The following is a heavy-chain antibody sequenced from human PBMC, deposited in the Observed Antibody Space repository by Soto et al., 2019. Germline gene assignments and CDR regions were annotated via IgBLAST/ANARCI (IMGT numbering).Heavy chain of an antibody. D-gene: IGHD6-19*01. J-gene: IGHJ4*02. CDR1: GGSFSGYY. CDR3: ARARSGWYVYSFDY. V-gene: IGHV4-34*01. Sequence: SETLSLTCAVYGGSFSGYYWSWIRQPPGKGLEWIGEINHSGSTNYNPSLKSRVTISVDTSKNQFSLKLSSVTAADTAVYYCARARSGWYVYSFDYWDQGTLVTVSS. CDR2: INHSGST.